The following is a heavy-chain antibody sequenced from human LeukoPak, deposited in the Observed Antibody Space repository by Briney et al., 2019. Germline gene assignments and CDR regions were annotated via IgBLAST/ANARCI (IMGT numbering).Heavy chain of an antibody. D-gene: IGHD6-13*01. J-gene: IGHJ3*02. CDR3: ARGIAAAGSAFDI. CDR2: IYYSGST. CDR1: GGSLSSGDYY. V-gene: IGHV4-30-4*01. Sequence: SQTLSLTCTVSGGSLSSGDYYWSWIRQPPGKGLEWIGYIYYSGSTYYNPSLKSRVTISVDTSKNQFSLKLSSVTAADTAVYYCARGIAAAGSAFDIWGQGTMVTVSS.